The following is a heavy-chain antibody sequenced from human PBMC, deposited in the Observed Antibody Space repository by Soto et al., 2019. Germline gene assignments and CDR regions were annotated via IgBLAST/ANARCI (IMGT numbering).Heavy chain of an antibody. Sequence: SETLSLTFTVSGDSISSYYWGWIRQSPGKGLEWIGYIYYSGSTNYNPSLKSRVTISVDTSKNQFSLKLSSVTAADTAVYYRARDRRGHYYDSSVPRVWYYYGMDVWGQGTTVTVSS. CDR3: ARDRRGHYYDSSVPRVWYYYGMDV. CDR1: GDSISSYY. D-gene: IGHD3-22*01. CDR2: IYYSGST. V-gene: IGHV4-59*12. J-gene: IGHJ6*02.